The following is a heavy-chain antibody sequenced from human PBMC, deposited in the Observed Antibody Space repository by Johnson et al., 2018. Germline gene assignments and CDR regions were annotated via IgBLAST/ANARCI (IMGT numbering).Heavy chain of an antibody. CDR1: GFTFSSYA. Sequence: VQLVESGGGLVQPGGSLRLSCAAAGFTFSSYAMHWVRQAPGKGLEYVSAISSNGGSTYYANSVKGRFTISRDNSKNTLYLQMGSLSAEDMAVYYCARAGSGGKEAFDIWGQGTMVTVSS. D-gene: IGHD3-10*01. CDR3: ARAGSGGKEAFDI. CDR2: ISSNGGST. V-gene: IGHV3-64*01. J-gene: IGHJ3*02.